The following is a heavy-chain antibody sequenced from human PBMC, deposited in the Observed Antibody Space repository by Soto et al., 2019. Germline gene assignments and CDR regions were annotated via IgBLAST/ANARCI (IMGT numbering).Heavy chain of an antibody. CDR3: ARDRTVPLLWFGDATNGMDV. J-gene: IGHJ6*02. D-gene: IGHD3-10*01. V-gene: IGHV3-30-3*01. CDR2: ISYDGSNK. CDR1: GFTFSSYA. Sequence: GGSLRLSCAASGFTFSSYAMHWVRQAPGKGLEWVAVISYDGSNKYYADSVKGRFTISRDNSKNTLYLQMNSLRAEDTAVYYCARDRTVPLLWFGDATNGMDVWGQGTTVTVSS.